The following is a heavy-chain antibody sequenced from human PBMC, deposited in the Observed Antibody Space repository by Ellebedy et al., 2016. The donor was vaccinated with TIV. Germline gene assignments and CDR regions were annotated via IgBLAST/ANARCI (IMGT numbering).Heavy chain of an antibody. CDR3: ARRQYYFDS. CDR1: GDSLSPYY. CDR2: IYYSGYNSGST. V-gene: IGHV4-59*08. Sequence: MPSETLSLTCTVSGDSLSPYYWSWIRQPPGKGLEWIGYIYYSGYNSGSTNYNPSLRSRVTISVDTSKHQFSLRLGSVTAADTAVYYCARRQYYFDSWGQGTLVTVSS. J-gene: IGHJ4*02.